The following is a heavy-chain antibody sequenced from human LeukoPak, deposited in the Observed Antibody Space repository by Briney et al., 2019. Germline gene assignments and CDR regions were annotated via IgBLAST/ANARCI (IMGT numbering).Heavy chain of an antibody. CDR1: GYTFTSYY. CDR3: ASAPTIRPAILFDY. D-gene: IGHD2-2*01. V-gene: IGHV1-46*03. CDR2: INPSGGST. J-gene: IGHJ4*02. Sequence: GASVKVSCKASGYTFTSYYMRWVRQAPGQGPEWMGIINPSGGSTSYAQKFQGRVTMTRDTSTSTVYMELSSLRSEDTAVYYCASAPTIRPAILFDYWGQGTLVTVSS.